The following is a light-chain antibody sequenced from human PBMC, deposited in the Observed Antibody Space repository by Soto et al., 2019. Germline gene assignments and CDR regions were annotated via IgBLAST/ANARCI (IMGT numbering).Light chain of an antibody. V-gene: IGKV3-20*01. CDR3: QQYGGSPIT. Sequence: EIVLTQSPGTLSLSPGGRVTLSCRASQSVSSNYLAWYQQKPGQAPRVLIYGASSRATGIPGRFSGSGSGTDFTLTISRLEPEDFAVYYCQQYGGSPITFGQGTRLDIK. CDR2: GAS. J-gene: IGKJ5*01. CDR1: QSVSSNY.